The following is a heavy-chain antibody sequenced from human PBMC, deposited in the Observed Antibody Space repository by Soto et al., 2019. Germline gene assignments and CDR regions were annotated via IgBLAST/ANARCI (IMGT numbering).Heavy chain of an antibody. CDR1: GFTFSDYY. D-gene: IGHD6-13*01. CDR3: ARGHFYSSSWYPSSEYYFDY. J-gene: IGHJ4*02. V-gene: IGHV3-11*01. Sequence: VGSLRLSCAASGFTFSDYYMSWIRQAPGKGLEWVSYISSSGSTIYYADSVKGRFTISRDNAKNSLYLQMNSLRAEDTAVYYCARGHFYSSSWYPSSEYYFDYWGQGTLVTVSS. CDR2: ISSSGSTI.